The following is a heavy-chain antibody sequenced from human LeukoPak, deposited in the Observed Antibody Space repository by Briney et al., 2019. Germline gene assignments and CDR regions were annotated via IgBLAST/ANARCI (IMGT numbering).Heavy chain of an antibody. CDR3: ARDPFDHGIAVAGHYGMDV. CDR1: GYTSTSYG. D-gene: IGHD6-19*01. J-gene: IGHJ6*02. V-gene: IGHV1-18*01. CDR2: ISAYNGNT. Sequence: VASVKVSCKASGYTSTSYGISWVRQAPGQVLEWMGWISAYNGNTNYAQKLQGRVTMTTDTSTSTAYMELRSLRSDDTAVYYCARDPFDHGIAVAGHYGMDVWGQGTTVTVSS.